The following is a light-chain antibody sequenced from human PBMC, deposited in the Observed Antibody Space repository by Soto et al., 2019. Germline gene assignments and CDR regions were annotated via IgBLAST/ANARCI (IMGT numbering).Light chain of an antibody. CDR1: SSDIGNNA. J-gene: IGLJ2*01. CDR3: AAWDDSLNGVV. V-gene: IGLV1-36*01. Sequence: QAVVTQPPSVTEAPRQRVTISCSGSSSDIGNNAVNWYRQLPGKAPKLLIYYDDLLPSGVSDRFSGSKSGTSASLAISGLQSEDAADYYCAAWDDSLNGVVFGGGTKLTVL. CDR2: YDD.